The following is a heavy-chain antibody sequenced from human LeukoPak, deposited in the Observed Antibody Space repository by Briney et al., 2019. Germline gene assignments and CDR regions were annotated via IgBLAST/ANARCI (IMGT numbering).Heavy chain of an antibody. D-gene: IGHD6-19*01. CDR3: ARDLHSSGSSNYYGMDV. CDR2: ISAYTGNT. CDR1: GDTFTSYG. V-gene: IGHV1-18*01. J-gene: IGHJ6*02. Sequence: AAVKVSCRASGDTFTSYGSSCWRQAPGGGREGRGWISAYTGNTNYAQKLQGRVTMTTDTSTSTASIELRSLRSDDTAVYYCARDLHSSGSSNYYGMDVWGQGTTVTVSS.